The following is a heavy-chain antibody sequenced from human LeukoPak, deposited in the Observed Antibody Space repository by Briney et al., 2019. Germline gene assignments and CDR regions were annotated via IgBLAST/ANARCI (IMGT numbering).Heavy chain of an antibody. D-gene: IGHD4-11*01. V-gene: IGHV3-23*01. CDR1: GFTFRNYA. J-gene: IGHJ5*02. CDR3: AKMFWGTVT. Sequence: PGGSLRLSCAASGFTFRNYAMTWVRQAPGKGLEWVSGIRNNGDSTDYSDSVKGRFTISRDNSKNTLYLQMSSLRAEDTALYYCAKMFWGTVTWSQGTLVTVSS. CDR2: IRNNGDST.